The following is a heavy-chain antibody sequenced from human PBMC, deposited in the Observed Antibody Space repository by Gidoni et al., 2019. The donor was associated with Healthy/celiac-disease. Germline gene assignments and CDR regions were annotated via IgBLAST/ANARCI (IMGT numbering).Heavy chain of an antibody. J-gene: IGHJ3*02. CDR1: GGSFSGYY. Sequence: QVQLQPWGAGLLKPSETLSLTCAVYGGSFSGYYWSWIRQPPGKGLEWIGEINHSGSTNYNPSLKSRVTISVDTSKNQFSLKLSSVTAADTAVYYCAREVATMFGPIWGQGTMVTVSS. D-gene: IGHD3-10*02. V-gene: IGHV4-34*01. CDR3: AREVATMFGPI. CDR2: INHSGST.